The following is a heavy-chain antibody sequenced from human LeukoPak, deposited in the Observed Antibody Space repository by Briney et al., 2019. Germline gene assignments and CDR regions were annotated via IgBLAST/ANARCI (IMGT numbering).Heavy chain of an antibody. CDR2: IKQDGTEK. D-gene: IGHD3-10*01. Sequence: GGSLRLSCAASGFTFTSYWMSWVRQAPGKGLEWVANIKQDGTEKYYVDSVKGRFTISRDNATNSLYLQMNSLRAEDTAVYYCASGSGSYRTPYYYMDVWGTGTTVTVSS. V-gene: IGHV3-7*01. J-gene: IGHJ6*03. CDR3: ASGSGSYRTPYYYMDV. CDR1: GFTFTSYW.